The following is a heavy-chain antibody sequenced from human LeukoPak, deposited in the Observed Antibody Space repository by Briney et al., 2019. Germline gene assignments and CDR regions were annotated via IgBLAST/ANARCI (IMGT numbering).Heavy chain of an antibody. CDR1: GDSVSNNIAT. Sequence: SQTLSLTCAISGDSVSNNIATWNWVRQSPSRGLEWLGRTYYRSRWDNDYAIPVKSRITINPDTSRNQFSLQLNSVTPEDTAVYYCVRDSDDYYWALDFWGQGTPVTVSS. J-gene: IGHJ4*02. CDR3: VRDSDDYYWALDF. V-gene: IGHV6-1*01. D-gene: IGHD3-10*01. CDR2: TYYRSRWDN.